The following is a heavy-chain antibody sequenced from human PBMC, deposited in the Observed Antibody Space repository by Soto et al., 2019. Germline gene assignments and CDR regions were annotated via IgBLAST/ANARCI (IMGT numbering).Heavy chain of an antibody. V-gene: IGHV4-39*01. Sequence: QLQLQESGPGLVKPSETLSLTCTVSGGSISSSSITYYWGWIRQPPGKGPEWIGGIHSSGSANYNPSLKSRVTVSIDVSKNEFSLKLSSVTAADTAVYYCARRPRAVAGMDNWFDPWGQGILVTVSS. D-gene: IGHD6-19*01. CDR1: GGSISSSSITYY. CDR2: IHSSGSA. J-gene: IGHJ5*02. CDR3: ARRPRAVAGMDNWFDP.